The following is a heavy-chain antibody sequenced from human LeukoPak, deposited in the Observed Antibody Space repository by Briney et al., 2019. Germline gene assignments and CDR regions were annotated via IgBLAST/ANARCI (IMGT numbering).Heavy chain of an antibody. D-gene: IGHD1-26*01. CDR2: IYPVDSDA. V-gene: IGHV5-51*01. CDR3: ARRRDLYSGSYYPFDY. CDR1: GYSFTSYW. Sequence: GESLKISCMGSGYSFTSYWIGWVRLMPGKGLKWMGIIYPVDSDARYSPSFQGQGTISADKSISTAYLQWSSLKASDTAMYYCARRRDLYSGSYYPFDYWGQGTLVTVSS. J-gene: IGHJ4*02.